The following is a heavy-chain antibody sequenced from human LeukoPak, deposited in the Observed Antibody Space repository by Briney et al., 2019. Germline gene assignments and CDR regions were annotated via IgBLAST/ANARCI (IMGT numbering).Heavy chain of an antibody. CDR1: GFTFSSYA. CDR2: ISYDGSNK. V-gene: IGHV3-30-3*01. CDR3: ARVPNSSGWYYFDY. Sequence: PGGSLRLSCAASGFTFSSYAMHWVRQAPGKGLEWVAVISYDGSNKYYADSVKGRFTISRDNSKNSLYLQMNSLRAEDTAVYYCARVPNSSGWYYFDYWGQGTLVTVSS. D-gene: IGHD6-19*01. J-gene: IGHJ4*02.